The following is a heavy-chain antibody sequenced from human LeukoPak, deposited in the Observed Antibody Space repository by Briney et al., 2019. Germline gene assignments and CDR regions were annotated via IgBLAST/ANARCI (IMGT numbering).Heavy chain of an antibody. CDR1: GFTFSSYA. D-gene: IGHD3-10*01. J-gene: IGHJ4*02. CDR3: AMYGSYAGY. V-gene: IGHV3-74*01. Sequence: GGSLRLSCAASGFTFSSYAMSWVRQAPGKGLVWVSRINSDGSSTSYADSVKGRFAISRDDAKNTLYLQMTSLTAEDTAVYYCAMYGSYAGYWGQGTLVTVSS. CDR2: INSDGSST.